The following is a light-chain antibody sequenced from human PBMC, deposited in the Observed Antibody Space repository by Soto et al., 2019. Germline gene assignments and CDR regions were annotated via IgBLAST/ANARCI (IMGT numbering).Light chain of an antibody. CDR1: QGISSY. CDR2: AAS. J-gene: IGKJ1*01. CDR3: QQLNSYLWT. Sequence: DIQLTQSPSFLSASVGDRVTITCRASQGISSYLAWYQQKPGKAPKLLIYAASTLQSGVTSRFSGSGSETEFTLTISSLQPEDFATYYCQQLNSYLWTFGQGTKVEIK. V-gene: IGKV1-9*01.